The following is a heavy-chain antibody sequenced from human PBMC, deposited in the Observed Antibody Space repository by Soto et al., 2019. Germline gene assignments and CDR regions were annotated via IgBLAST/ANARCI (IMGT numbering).Heavy chain of an antibody. J-gene: IGHJ6*03. CDR1: GFTVGTNY. CDR3: ARAIVTPGTYYIDV. D-gene: IGHD4-4*01. V-gene: IGHV3-66*01. Sequence: EVRLVESGGGLVQPGESLRLSCEASGFTVGTNYISWVRQSPGKGLEWVSVIYAAGHTYYPYSVKGRFTISRDKSLNTVSLQMSSLRVDDTAVYYCARAIVTPGTYYIDVWGKGTTVTVSS. CDR2: IYAAGHT.